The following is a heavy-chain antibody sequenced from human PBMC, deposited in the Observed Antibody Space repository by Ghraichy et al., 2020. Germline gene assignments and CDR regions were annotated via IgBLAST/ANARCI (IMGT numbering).Heavy chain of an antibody. Sequence: SETLSLTCTVSGGPISSYYWDWIRQSAGKGLEWIGRVLISGSTNYNPSLQSRVTMSIDTSKNQFSLKLTSVTAADTAVYYCARHSTASPFDLWGRGTLVTVSS. CDR3: ARHSTASPFDL. D-gene: IGHD2/OR15-2a*01. CDR1: GGPISSYY. J-gene: IGHJ2*01. V-gene: IGHV4-4*07. CDR2: VLISGST.